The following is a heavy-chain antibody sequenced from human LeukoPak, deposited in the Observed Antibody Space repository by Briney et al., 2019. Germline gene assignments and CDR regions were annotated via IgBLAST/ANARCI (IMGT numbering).Heavy chain of an antibody. CDR1: GFTFSSYA. V-gene: IGHV3-30-3*01. J-gene: IGHJ4*02. CDR3: AREDGQLWPRFDY. Sequence: GRSLRLSCAASGFTFSSYAMHWVRQAPGKGLEWVAVISYDGSNKYYADSVKGRFTISRDNSKNTLYLQMNSLRAEDTAVYYCAREDGQLWPRFDYWGQGTLVTVSS. D-gene: IGHD5-18*01. CDR2: ISYDGSNK.